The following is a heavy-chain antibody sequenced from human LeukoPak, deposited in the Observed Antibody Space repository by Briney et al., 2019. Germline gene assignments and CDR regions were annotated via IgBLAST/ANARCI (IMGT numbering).Heavy chain of an antibody. CDR3: ARAIPPRY. CDR1: GFMFNSYW. CDR2: IKQDGNEK. Sequence: GGSLRLSCAASGFMFNSYWMSWVRQAPGKGLEWVANIKQDGNEKYYVDSVKGRFTISRDNAKNSLYLQMNSLRAEDTAVYYCARAIPPRYWGQGTLVTVSS. J-gene: IGHJ4*02. V-gene: IGHV3-7*01.